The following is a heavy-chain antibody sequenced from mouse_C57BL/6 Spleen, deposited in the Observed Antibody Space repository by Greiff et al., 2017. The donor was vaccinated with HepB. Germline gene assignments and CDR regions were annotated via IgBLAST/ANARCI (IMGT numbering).Heavy chain of an antibody. V-gene: IGHV2-9-1*01. CDR1: GFSLTSYA. D-gene: IGHD2-5*01. CDR2: IWTGGGT. CDR3: ATYSNYVAWFAY. J-gene: IGHJ3*01. Sequence: VQRVESGPGLVAPSQSLSITCTVSGFSLTSYAISWVRQPPGKGLEWLGVIWTGGGTNYNSALKSRLSISKDNSKSQVFLKMNSLQTDDTARYYCATYSNYVAWFAYWGQGTLVTVSA.